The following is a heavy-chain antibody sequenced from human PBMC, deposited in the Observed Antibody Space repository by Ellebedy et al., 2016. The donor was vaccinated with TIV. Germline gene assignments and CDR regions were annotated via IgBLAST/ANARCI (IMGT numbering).Heavy chain of an antibody. CDR1: GYTFTSYD. V-gene: IGHV1-18*01. CDR3: ARGPYSYGLGTYYKLCAFDI. D-gene: IGHD3-10*01. Sequence: ASVKVSCKASGYTFTSYDISWVRQAPGQGLEWMGWISAYKGNTNYAQKLQGRVTMTTDTSTSTAYMELRSLRSDDTAVYYCARGPYSYGLGTYYKLCAFDIWGQGTMVTVSS. CDR2: ISAYKGNT. J-gene: IGHJ3*02.